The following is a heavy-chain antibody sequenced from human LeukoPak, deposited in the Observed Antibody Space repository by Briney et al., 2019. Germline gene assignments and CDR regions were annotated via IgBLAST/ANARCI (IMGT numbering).Heavy chain of an antibody. CDR2: IRYDGSNK. CDR3: AKDSEYYYDSSIDDI. J-gene: IGHJ3*02. D-gene: IGHD3-22*01. Sequence: PGGSLRLSCAASGFTFSSYGMHWVRQAPGKGLEWVAFIRYDGSNKYYADSVKGRFTISRDNSKNTLHLQMNSLRAEDTAVYYCAKDSEYYYDSSIDDIWGQGTMVTVSS. V-gene: IGHV3-30*02. CDR1: GFTFSSYG.